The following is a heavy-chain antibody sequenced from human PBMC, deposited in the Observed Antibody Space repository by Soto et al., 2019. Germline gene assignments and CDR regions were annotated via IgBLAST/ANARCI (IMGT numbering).Heavy chain of an antibody. V-gene: IGHV4-4*02. CDR3: ARGRPQEGGYCSSTSCYSYYYYYMDV. J-gene: IGHJ6*03. D-gene: IGHD2-2*01. CDR2: IFHNGNT. CDR1: SGSIRSSNW. Sequence: SETLSLTCAVSSGSIRSSNWWRWVRQSPGKGLEWIGEIFHNGNTYYNPSLNSRVTISVDTSKNQFSLKLSSVTAADTAVYYCARGRPQEGGYCSSTSCYSYYYYYMDVWGKGTTVTVSS.